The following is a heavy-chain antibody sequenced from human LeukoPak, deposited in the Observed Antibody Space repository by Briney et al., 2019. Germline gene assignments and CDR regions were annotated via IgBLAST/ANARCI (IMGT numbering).Heavy chain of an antibody. CDR2: INPSGGST. D-gene: IGHD5-18*01. J-gene: IGHJ6*03. CDR1: GYTFTSYY. Sequence: GASVKVSCKASGYTFTSYYMHWVRQATGQGLEWMGIINPSGGSTSYAQKFQGRVTMTRDMSTSTVYMELSSLRSEDTAVYYCAREGTAMGYMDIWGKGTTVTVSS. V-gene: IGHV1-46*01. CDR3: AREGTAMGYMDI.